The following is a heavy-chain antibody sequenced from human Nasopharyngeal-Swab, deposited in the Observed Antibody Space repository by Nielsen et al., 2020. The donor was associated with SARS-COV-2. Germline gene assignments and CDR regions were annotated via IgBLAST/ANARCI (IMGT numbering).Heavy chain of an antibody. CDR2: ISSDESTT. CDR1: GFSFSIYW. CDR3: ARDGGSSWYYWFDP. Sequence: GESLKISCAASGFSFSIYWMHWVRQPPGKGLVWVSGISSDESTTTYADSVKGRFTISRDNTKNTLYLQMNSLRAEDTAVYYCARDGGSSWYYWFDPWGQGTLVTVSS. J-gene: IGHJ5*02. D-gene: IGHD6-13*01. V-gene: IGHV3-74*01.